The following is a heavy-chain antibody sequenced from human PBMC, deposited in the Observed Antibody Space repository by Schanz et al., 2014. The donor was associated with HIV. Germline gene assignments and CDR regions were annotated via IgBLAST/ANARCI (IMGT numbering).Heavy chain of an antibody. CDR3: AKGSSLWSFYYGMDV. CDR1: GFIFSSYG. Sequence: EVQLLESGGGLVQPGGSLRLSCGASGFIFSSYGMSWVRQAPRKGLEWVSGISWNSGSIGYADSVKGRFTISRDNAKDSLYLQMNSLRAEDTAVYYCAKGSSLWSFYYGMDVWGQGTTVTVSS. CDR2: ISWNSGSI. J-gene: IGHJ6*02. V-gene: IGHV3-9*01. D-gene: IGHD3-10*01.